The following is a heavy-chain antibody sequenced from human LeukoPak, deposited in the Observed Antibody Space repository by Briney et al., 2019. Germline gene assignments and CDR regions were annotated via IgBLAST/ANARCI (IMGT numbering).Heavy chain of an antibody. Sequence: SETLSLTCTVSGGSISSYYWSWIRQPPGKGLEWIGYIYYSGSTNYNPSLKSRVTISVDTSKNQFSLKLNSVTAADTAVYYCARDDRALGSGWYGVYWGQGTLVTVSS. CDR2: IYYSGST. J-gene: IGHJ4*02. V-gene: IGHV4-59*12. CDR1: GGSISSYY. CDR3: ARDDRALGSGWYGVY. D-gene: IGHD6-19*01.